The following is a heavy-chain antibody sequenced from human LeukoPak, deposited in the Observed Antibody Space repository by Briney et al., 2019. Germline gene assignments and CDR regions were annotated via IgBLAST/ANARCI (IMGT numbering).Heavy chain of an antibody. CDR2: ISSSGTTI. V-gene: IGHV3-48*04. D-gene: IGHD3-10*02. Sequence: PGGSLRLSCAASGFTFRTSGMNWVRQAPGKGLEWVSYISSSGTTISYAQSVKGRFTISRDNAKNTLYLQMNSLRAEDTAVYYCARDRYYVLDYWGQGILVTVSS. CDR1: GFTFRTSG. CDR3: ARDRYYVLDY. J-gene: IGHJ4*02.